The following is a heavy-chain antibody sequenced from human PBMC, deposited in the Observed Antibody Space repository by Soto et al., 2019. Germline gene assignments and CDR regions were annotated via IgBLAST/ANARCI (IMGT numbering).Heavy chain of an antibody. D-gene: IGHD3-10*01. CDR1: GFTFSAYA. V-gene: IGHV3-23*01. J-gene: IGHJ5*01. Sequence: EVQLLESGGGLVQPGGSLRLSCAASGFTFSAYAMSWVRQAPGRGREWVSSISSEGDRTFYPDSVKRRFTNSRDTSKNPLYLQMNSLTVEDTAIYYCATDRPNYFGSGGAYYKAGGDSWGQGTLVTVSS. CDR2: ISSEGDRT. CDR3: ATDRPNYFGSGGAYYKAGGDS.